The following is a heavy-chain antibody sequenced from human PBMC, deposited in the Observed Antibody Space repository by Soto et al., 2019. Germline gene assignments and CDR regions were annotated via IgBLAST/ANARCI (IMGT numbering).Heavy chain of an antibody. CDR3: ARRGSGSYYDY. CDR2: ISGSGGST. CDR1: GFTFSSDA. D-gene: IGHD1-26*01. Sequence: EVPLLESGGGLVQPGGSLRLSCAASGFTFSSDAMRWVRQAPVKGLEWVSAISGSGGSTYYADSVKGRFTISRDNSKNTLYLQMNSLRAEDTAVYYCARRGSGSYYDYWGQGTLVTVSS. J-gene: IGHJ4*02. V-gene: IGHV3-23*01.